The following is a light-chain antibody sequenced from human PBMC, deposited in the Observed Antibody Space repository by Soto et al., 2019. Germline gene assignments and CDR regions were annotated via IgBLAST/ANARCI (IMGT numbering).Light chain of an antibody. CDR3: QQYGSSPRFT. Sequence: EIVLTQSPGTLSLSPGARATLSCRASQSIASSYLAWFQQKPGQAPRLLIYGASSRATGIPDRFSGSGSRTDFTLTITRLEPEDFAVYYCQQYGSSPRFTFGPGTKVDIK. J-gene: IGKJ3*01. CDR1: QSIASSY. CDR2: GAS. V-gene: IGKV3-20*01.